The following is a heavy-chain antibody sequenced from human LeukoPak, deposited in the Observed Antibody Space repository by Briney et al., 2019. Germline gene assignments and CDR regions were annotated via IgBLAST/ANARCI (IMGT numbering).Heavy chain of an antibody. CDR3: ARVRYCTNGVCYPNWFDP. Sequence: ASVKVSCKASGYTFTGYYMHWVRQAPGQGLEWMGWVNPNSGGTNYAQKFQGRVTMTRDTSISTAYMELSRLRSDDTAVYYCARVRYCTNGVCYPNWFDPWGQGTLVTVSS. D-gene: IGHD2-8*01. CDR2: VNPNSGGT. CDR1: GYTFTGYY. J-gene: IGHJ5*02. V-gene: IGHV1-2*02.